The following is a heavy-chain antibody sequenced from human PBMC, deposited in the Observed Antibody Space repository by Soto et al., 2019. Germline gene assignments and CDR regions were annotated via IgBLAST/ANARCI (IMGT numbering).Heavy chain of an antibody. V-gene: IGHV4-31*03. CDR2: IYYSGST. CDR1: GGSISSGGYY. D-gene: IGHD3-22*01. CDR3: ARDQGYYYDSSGPRGGFDI. J-gene: IGHJ3*02. Sequence: PSETLSLTCTVSGGSISSGGYYWSWIRQHPGKGLEWIGYIYYSGSTYYNPSLKSRVTISVDTSKNQFSLKLSSVTAADTAVYYCARDQGYYYDSSGPRGGFDIWGRGTMVTVSS.